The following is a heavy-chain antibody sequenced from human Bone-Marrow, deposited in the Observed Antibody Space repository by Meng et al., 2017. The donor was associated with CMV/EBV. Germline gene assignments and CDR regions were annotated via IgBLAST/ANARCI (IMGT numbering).Heavy chain of an antibody. CDR2: IKQDGSEK. CDR3: ARGRMANTMVRGVISRGYYFDY. Sequence: GESLKIYCPASGFTFNSYWMSWVRQAPGKGLEWVANIKQDGSEKDYVDSVKARFTLSRDNAKNSLYLQMNSLRAEDTAVYYCARGRMANTMVRGVISRGYYFDYWGQGTLVTVSS. J-gene: IGHJ4*02. CDR1: GFTFNSYW. V-gene: IGHV3-7*01. D-gene: IGHD3-10*01.